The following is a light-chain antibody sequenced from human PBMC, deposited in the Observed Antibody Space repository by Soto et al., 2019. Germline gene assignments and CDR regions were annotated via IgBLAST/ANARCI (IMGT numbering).Light chain of an antibody. CDR1: SSDVGAYNY. V-gene: IGLV2-8*01. Sequence: QSALTQPPSASGSPGQSVTISCTGTSSDVGAYNYVSWYQQHPGKAPKVMIYEVSKRPSGVPDRFSGSKSGNTASLTVSGLQAEDEAEYYCSSYAGTNRVFGXGTKVTVL. J-gene: IGLJ1*01. CDR2: EVS. CDR3: SSYAGTNRV.